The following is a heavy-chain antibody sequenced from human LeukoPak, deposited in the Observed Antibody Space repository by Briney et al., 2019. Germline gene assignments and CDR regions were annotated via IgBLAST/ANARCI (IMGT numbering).Heavy chain of an antibody. Sequence: GGSLRLSCAASGFTFSSYSMNWVRQAPGKGLEWVSYISSSSSTIYYADSVKGRFTISRDNAKNSLYLQMNSLRDEDTAVYYCAREVVSYDFWSGHYYLDYWGQGTLVTVSS. J-gene: IGHJ4*02. V-gene: IGHV3-48*02. CDR2: ISSSSSTI. CDR1: GFTFSSYS. D-gene: IGHD3-3*01. CDR3: AREVVSYDFWSGHYYLDY.